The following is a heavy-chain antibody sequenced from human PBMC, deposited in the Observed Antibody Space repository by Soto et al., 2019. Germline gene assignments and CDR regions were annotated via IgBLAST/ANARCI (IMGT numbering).Heavy chain of an antibody. CDR2: ISLYSDGT. V-gene: IGHV1-18*01. J-gene: IGHJ5*02. D-gene: IGHD2-2*01. Sequence: SVKVSCQTSGYTFSNYGITWVRQAPGQPLEWLGWISLYSDGTNYSQKFQGRVSMTTDTSTTTAYMELRSLRSDDTAVYYCARVVPGAEAWFGPWGQGTLVTVSS. CDR1: GYTFSNYG. CDR3: ARVVPGAEAWFGP.